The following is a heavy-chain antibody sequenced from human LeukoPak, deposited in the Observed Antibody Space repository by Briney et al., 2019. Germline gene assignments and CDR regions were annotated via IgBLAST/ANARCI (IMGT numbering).Heavy chain of an antibody. CDR3: GTNTGVQFLDPAL. CDR1: GFTFNTYG. CDR2: IWFDGSVK. J-gene: IGHJ4*02. Sequence: AGGSLRLSCAASGFTFNTYGMHWVRQAPGQGLEWVAAIWFDGSVKHYSDAVKGRFTISRDNSLNTLYLQMNSLRVEDTAIYYCGTNTGVQFLDPALWGQGTLVTVSS. V-gene: IGHV3-33*03. D-gene: IGHD3/OR15-3a*01.